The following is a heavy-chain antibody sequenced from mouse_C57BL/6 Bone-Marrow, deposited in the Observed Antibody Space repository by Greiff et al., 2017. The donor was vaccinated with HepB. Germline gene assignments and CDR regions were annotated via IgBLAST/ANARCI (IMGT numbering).Heavy chain of an antibody. J-gene: IGHJ2*01. Sequence: EVMLVESGGGLVQPKGSLKLSCAASGFSFNTYAMNWVRQAPGKGLEWVARIRSKSNNYATYYADSVKDRFTISRDDSESMLYLQMNNLKTEDTAMYYCVRQGYDYSYFDYWGQGTTLTVSS. D-gene: IGHD2-4*01. CDR3: VRQGYDYSYFDY. V-gene: IGHV10-1*01. CDR2: IRSKSNNYAT. CDR1: GFSFNTYA.